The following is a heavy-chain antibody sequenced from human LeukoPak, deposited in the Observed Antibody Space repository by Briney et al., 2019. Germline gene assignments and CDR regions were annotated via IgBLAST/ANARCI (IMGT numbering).Heavy chain of an antibody. Sequence: SETLSLTCAVYGGSFSGYYWSWIRQPPGKGLEWIGEINHSGSTNYNPSLKSRVTISVDTSKNQFSLKLSSVTAADTAVYYCARFSIPEPRIAAAGCDYWGQGTLVTVSS. CDR1: GGSFSGYY. V-gene: IGHV4-34*01. J-gene: IGHJ4*02. CDR3: ARFSIPEPRIAAAGCDY. D-gene: IGHD6-13*01. CDR2: INHSGST.